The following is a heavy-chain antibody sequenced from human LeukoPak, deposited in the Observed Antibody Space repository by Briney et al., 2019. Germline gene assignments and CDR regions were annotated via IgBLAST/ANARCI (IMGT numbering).Heavy chain of an antibody. CDR3: ARGKGDIVVVVAARTSTYFDY. J-gene: IGHJ4*02. V-gene: IGHV4-34*01. Sequence: PSETLSLTCAVYGGSFSGYYWSWIRQPPGKGLEWIGEINHSGSTNYNPSLKSRVTISVDTSKNQFSLKLSSVTAADTAVYYCARGKGDIVVVVAARTSTYFDYWGQGTLSPSPQ. D-gene: IGHD2-15*01. CDR2: INHSGST. CDR1: GGSFSGYY.